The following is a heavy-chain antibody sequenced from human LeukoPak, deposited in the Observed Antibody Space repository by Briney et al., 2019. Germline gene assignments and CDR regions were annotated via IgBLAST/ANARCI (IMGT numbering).Heavy chain of an antibody. V-gene: IGHV3-7*03. Sequence: GGSLRLSCAASGFTFSSYWMSWVRQAPGKGLEWVANIKQDGSEKYYVDSVKGRFTISRDNAKNSLYLQMNSLRAEDTAVYYCARDRVIVTTVTTGNDYWGQGTLVTVSS. J-gene: IGHJ4*02. CDR3: ARDRVIVTTVTTGNDY. CDR2: IKQDGSEK. D-gene: IGHD4-17*01. CDR1: GFTFSSYW.